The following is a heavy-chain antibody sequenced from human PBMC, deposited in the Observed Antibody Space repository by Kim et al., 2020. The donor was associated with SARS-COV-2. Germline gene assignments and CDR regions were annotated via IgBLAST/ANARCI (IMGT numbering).Heavy chain of an antibody. Sequence: ASVKVSCKVSGYTLTELSMHWVRQAPGKGLEWMGGFDPEDGETIYAQKFQGRVTMTEDTSTDTAYMELSSLRSEDTAVYYCATMPFIAARPRYYYYYYGMDVWGQGTTVTVSS. V-gene: IGHV1-24*01. CDR1: GYTLTELS. J-gene: IGHJ6*02. D-gene: IGHD6-6*01. CDR2: FDPEDGET. CDR3: ATMPFIAARPRYYYYYYGMDV.